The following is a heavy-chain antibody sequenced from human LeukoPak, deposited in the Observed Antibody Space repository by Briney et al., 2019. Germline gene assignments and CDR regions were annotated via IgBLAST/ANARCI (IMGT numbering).Heavy chain of an antibody. D-gene: IGHD2-15*01. CDR1: GGSFSGYY. CDR2: INHSGST. CDR3: ARAGALGYCSGGRCYEGSGSTFDY. Sequence: SETLSLTCAVYGGSFSGYYWSWIRQPPGKGLEWIGEINHSGSTNYNPSLKSRVTISVDTSKNQFSLKLSSVTAADTAVYYCARAGALGYCSGGRCYEGSGSTFDYWGQGTVVTVSS. J-gene: IGHJ4*02. V-gene: IGHV4-34*01.